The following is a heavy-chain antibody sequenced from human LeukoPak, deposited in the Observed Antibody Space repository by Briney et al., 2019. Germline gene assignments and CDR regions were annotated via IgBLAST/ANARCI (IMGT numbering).Heavy chain of an antibody. CDR3: AKRERERISWYFFDY. V-gene: IGHV3-30*02. D-gene: IGHD6-13*01. CDR1: GFTFSSYG. Sequence: GGSLRLSCAASGFTFSSYGMHWVRQAPGKGLEWVAFIRYDGSNKYYADSVKGRFTISRDNSKNTLYLQMNSLGAEDTALYYCAKRERERISWYFFDYWGQGTLVTVSS. CDR2: IRYDGSNK. J-gene: IGHJ4*02.